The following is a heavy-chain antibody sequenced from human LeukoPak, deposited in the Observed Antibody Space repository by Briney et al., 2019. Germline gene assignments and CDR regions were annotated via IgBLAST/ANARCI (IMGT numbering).Heavy chain of an antibody. CDR2: INPSGGST. D-gene: IGHD3-22*01. CDR3: ARDRRYDSSGYSLDY. J-gene: IGHJ4*02. Sequence: GSVNVSCKASGYTFSSYYMHWVRQAPGQGREWMGIINPSGGSTNYAQKFQGRVTMTRDTSTSTVYMELSSLRSEDTAVYYCARDRRYDSSGYSLDYWGRGTLVTVSS. CDR1: GYTFSSYY. V-gene: IGHV1-46*01.